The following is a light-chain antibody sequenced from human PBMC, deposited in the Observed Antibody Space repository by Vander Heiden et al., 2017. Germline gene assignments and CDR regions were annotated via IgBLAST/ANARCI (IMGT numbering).Light chain of an antibody. V-gene: IGKV2-28*01. Sequence: DIVMTQYPLSLPVTPGEPPSISCRSSQSLLHSNGYTYLDWYLQKPGQSPQLLISLGSNRSSGVPDRFSGSGSGTDFTLKISRVEAEDVGVYYCMQSRQTPWTFGQGTKVEIK. CDR3: MQSRQTPWT. CDR1: QSLLHSNGYTY. J-gene: IGKJ1*01. CDR2: LGS.